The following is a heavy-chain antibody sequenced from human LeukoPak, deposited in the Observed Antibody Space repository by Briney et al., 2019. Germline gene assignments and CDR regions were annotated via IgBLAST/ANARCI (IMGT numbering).Heavy chain of an antibody. CDR3: ARALFHHRNWFDP. CDR1: GGSIGNYY. D-gene: IGHD2-21*01. CDR2: IYYSGST. J-gene: IGHJ5*02. Sequence: SETLSLTCTVSGGSIGNYYWSWIRQPPGEGLEWIGYIYYSGSTNYNPSLKSRVTISVDASKNQFSLKLSSVTAADTAVYYCARALFHHRNWFDPWGQGTLVTVSS. V-gene: IGHV4-59*01.